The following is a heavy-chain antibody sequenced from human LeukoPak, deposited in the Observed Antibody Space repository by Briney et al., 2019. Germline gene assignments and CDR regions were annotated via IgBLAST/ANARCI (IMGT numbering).Heavy chain of an antibody. V-gene: IGHV4-39*01. Sequence: SETLSLTCTVSGGSISTSNYHWGWIRQPPGKGLEWIGSINYSGSTYYSPSLKSRVTISVDTSKNQFSLKLSSVTAADAAVYYCARRAGEMHYYYYYGMDVWGQGTTVTVSS. J-gene: IGHJ6*02. CDR2: INYSGST. CDR3: ARRAGEMHYYYYYGMDV. CDR1: GGSISTSNYH.